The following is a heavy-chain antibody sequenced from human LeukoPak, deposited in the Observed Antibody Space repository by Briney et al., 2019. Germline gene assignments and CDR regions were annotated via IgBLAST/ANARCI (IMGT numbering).Heavy chain of an antibody. D-gene: IGHD3-10*01. CDR2: TKQDGSEK. J-gene: IGHJ3*02. Sequence: PGGSLRLSCAASGFRFSSYWMSWVRQAPGKGLEWVANTKQDGSEKYYVDSVKGRFTISRDNAKNSLYLQMNSLRAEDTAVYYCARDSAMARGVDDAFDIWGQGTMVTVSS. V-gene: IGHV3-7*01. CDR1: GFRFSSYW. CDR3: ARDSAMARGVDDAFDI.